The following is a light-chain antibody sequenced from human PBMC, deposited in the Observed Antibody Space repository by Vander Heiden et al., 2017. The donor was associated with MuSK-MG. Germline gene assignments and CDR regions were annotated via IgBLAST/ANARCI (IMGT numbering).Light chain of an antibody. CDR2: GAS. CDR1: QSVSSN. J-gene: IGKJ1*01. CDR3: QQYNNWPPGT. Sequence: EIVMTQSPATLSVSPGERATLSCRASQSVSSNLAWYQQKPGQAPRLLIYGASTRDTGIPARFSGSGYGTEFTLTISSRQSEDFAVYYCQQYNNWPPGTFGQGTKVEIK. V-gene: IGKV3-15*01.